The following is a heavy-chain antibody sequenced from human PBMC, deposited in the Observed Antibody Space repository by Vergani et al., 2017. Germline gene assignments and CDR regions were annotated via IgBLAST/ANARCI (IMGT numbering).Heavy chain of an antibody. D-gene: IGHD4-23*01. CDR3: ATAAVVTPAYFDY. CDR1: GYTFTSYY. V-gene: IGHV1-46*01. Sequence: QVQLVQSGAEVKKPGASVKVSCKASGYTFTSYYMHWVRQAPGQGLEWMGIINPSGGSTSYAQKFQGRVTMTRDTSTSTAYMELSSLRSEDTAVYYCATAAVVTPAYFDYWGQGTLVTVSS. CDR2: INPSGGST. J-gene: IGHJ4*02.